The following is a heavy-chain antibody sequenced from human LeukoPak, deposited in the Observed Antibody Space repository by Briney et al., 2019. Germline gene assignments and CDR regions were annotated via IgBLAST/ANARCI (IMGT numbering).Heavy chain of an antibody. V-gene: IGHV4-4*07. J-gene: IGHJ5*02. CDR3: ARCYDSSGYYWSWFDP. D-gene: IGHD3-22*01. CDR1: GGSISSYY. Sequence: SETLSLTCTVSGGSISSYYWSWIRQPAGKGLEWIGRIYTSGSTNYNPSLKSRVTMSVDTSKNQFSLKLSSVTAADTAVYYCARCYDSSGYYWSWFDPWGQGTLVTVSS. CDR2: IYTSGST.